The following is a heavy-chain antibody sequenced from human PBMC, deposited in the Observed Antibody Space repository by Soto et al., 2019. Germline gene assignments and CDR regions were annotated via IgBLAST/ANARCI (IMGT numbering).Heavy chain of an antibody. CDR3: ARDGYYDSSGSHVPVHDAFDI. J-gene: IGHJ3*02. CDR1: GGTFSSYA. V-gene: IGHV1-69*01. D-gene: IGHD3-22*01. CDR2: IIPIFGTA. Sequence: QVQLVQSGAEVKKPGSSVKVSCKASGGTFSSYAISWVRQAPGQGLEWLGGIIPIFGTANYAQKFQGRVTITADESTSTDYTELSSLRSEGTAVYYCARDGYYDSSGSHVPVHDAFDIWGQGTMVTVSS.